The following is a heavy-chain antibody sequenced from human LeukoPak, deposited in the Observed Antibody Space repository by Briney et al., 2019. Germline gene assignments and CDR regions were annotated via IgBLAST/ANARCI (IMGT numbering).Heavy chain of an antibody. CDR3: ARGGYGSGRYKPYDY. J-gene: IGHJ4*02. CDR2: ITADKGST. D-gene: IGHD3-10*01. CDR1: GYTFTSYA. Sequence: ASVKVSCKASGYTFTSYAINWVRQAPGQGLEWMGWITADKGSTKYAQKFQGRVTMTTDTSTNTVYMEVMRLRPDDTAVYYCARGGYGSGRYKPYDYWGQGTLVTVSS. V-gene: IGHV1-18*01.